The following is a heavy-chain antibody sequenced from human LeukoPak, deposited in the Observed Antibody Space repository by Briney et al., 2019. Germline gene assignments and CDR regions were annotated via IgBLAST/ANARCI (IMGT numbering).Heavy chain of an antibody. CDR3: ARDQIAVLGTYYYYYGMGV. J-gene: IGHJ6*02. V-gene: IGHV4-61*01. CDR1: GGSVSSDSYY. D-gene: IGHD6-19*01. Sequence: SETLSLTCTVSGGSVSSDSYYWSWIRQPPGKGLEWIGYIYYSGSTNYNPSLKSRVTISVDTSKNQFSLKLSSVTAADTAVYYCARDQIAVLGTYYYYYGMGVWGQGTTVTVSS. CDR2: IYYSGST.